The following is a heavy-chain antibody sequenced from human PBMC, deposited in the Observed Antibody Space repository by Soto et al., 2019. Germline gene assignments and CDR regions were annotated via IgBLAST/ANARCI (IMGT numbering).Heavy chain of an antibody. J-gene: IGHJ6*02. V-gene: IGHV4-4*02. CDR1: GGSISSSNW. CDR2: IYHSGST. CDR3: ASGSGSYHYYYYGMDV. D-gene: IGHD3-10*01. Sequence: QVQLQESGPGLVKPSGTLSLTCAVSGGSISSSNWWSWVRQPPGKGLGWIGEIYHSGSTNYNPSLKSRVTIAVDKSKNQFSLKLSSVTAADTAVYYCASGSGSYHYYYYGMDVWGQGTTVTVSS.